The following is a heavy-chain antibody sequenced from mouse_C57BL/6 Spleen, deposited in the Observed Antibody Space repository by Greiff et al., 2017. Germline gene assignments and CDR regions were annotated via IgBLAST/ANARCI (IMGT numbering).Heavy chain of an antibody. V-gene: IGHV1-22*01. J-gene: IGHJ3*01. CDR1: GYTFTDYN. CDR3: ARGGGPVGFAY. CDR2: INPNNGGT. Sequence: EVQLQQSGPELVKPGASVKMSCKASGYTFTDYNMHWVKQSHGKSLEWIGYINPNNGGTSYNQKFKGKATLTVNKSSSTAYMELRSLTSEESAVYDCARGGGPVGFAYWGQGTLVTVSA. D-gene: IGHD3-3*01.